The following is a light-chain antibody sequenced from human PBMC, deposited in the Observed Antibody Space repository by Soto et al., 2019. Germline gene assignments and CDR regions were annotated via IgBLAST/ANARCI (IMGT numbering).Light chain of an antibody. CDR1: QSISIW. CDR2: KAS. Sequence: DIQMTQSPSTLSASVGDRVTITCRASQSISIWLAWYQQKPGKAPKILIYKASSLQSGVPSRFSGSGSGTEFTLTISSLHPDDFATYYCQQYNVYSRTFGQGTKVDI. J-gene: IGKJ1*01. V-gene: IGKV1-5*03. CDR3: QQYNVYSRT.